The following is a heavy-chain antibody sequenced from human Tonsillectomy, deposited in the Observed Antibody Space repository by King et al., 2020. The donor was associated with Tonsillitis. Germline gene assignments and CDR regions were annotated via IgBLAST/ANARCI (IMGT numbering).Heavy chain of an antibody. V-gene: IGHV1-2*02. J-gene: IGHJ4*02. Sequence: QLVQSGAEVKGPGSSVKVSCKASGYTFTDYYVHWVRQAPGQGLEWMGWINPNSGGTKYAQKFQGRIIMTSDTSSSTSYMELTRLTSDDTAVFYCARDLSYDSSGYFGYWGQGTLVTVSS. CDR3: ARDLSYDSSGYFGY. D-gene: IGHD3-22*01. CDR2: INPNSGGT. CDR1: GYTFTDYY.